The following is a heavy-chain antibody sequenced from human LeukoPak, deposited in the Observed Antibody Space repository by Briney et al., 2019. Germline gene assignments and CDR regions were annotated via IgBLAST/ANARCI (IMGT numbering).Heavy chain of an antibody. CDR1: GFTFSAYA. V-gene: IGHV3-23*01. CDR3: ATKRGEGTQLNYMWFDP. Sequence: GGSLRLSCAASGFTFSAYAMSWVRQAPGKGLEWVSAISGSAGGTYYADSVKGRCTISRDNSKSMLYLQMNSLRAEDTAIYYCATKRGEGTQLNYMWFDPWGQGTLVTVSS. J-gene: IGHJ5*02. CDR2: ISGSAGGT. D-gene: IGHD3-16*01.